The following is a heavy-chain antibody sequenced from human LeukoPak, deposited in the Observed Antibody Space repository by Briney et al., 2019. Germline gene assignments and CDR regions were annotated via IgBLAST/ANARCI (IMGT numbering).Heavy chain of an antibody. CDR3: ARTAYSSGWPGYFDY. CDR1: GGSISTYY. V-gene: IGHV4-59*01. D-gene: IGHD6-19*01. Sequence: SETLSLTCTVSGGSISTYYWSWIRQPPGKGLEWIGYIYYSGSTNYSPSFKSRVTISVDTSKNQFSLKLSSVTAADTAVYYCARTAYSSGWPGYFDYWGQGILVTVSS. CDR2: IYYSGST. J-gene: IGHJ4*02.